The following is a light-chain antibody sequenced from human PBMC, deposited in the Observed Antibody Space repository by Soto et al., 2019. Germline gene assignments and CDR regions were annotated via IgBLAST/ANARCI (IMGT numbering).Light chain of an antibody. Sequence: QSVLTQPASVSGSPGQSITISCSGTSSDIGAYDLVSWYQQHPGRAPKLLIYEVTNRPSGVSDRFSGSKSGNTAPLTISGLQAEDEADYYCSSKRDSSTLFVFGTGTKVTVL. CDR2: EVT. J-gene: IGLJ1*01. CDR1: SSDIGAYDL. V-gene: IGLV2-14*01. CDR3: SSKRDSSTLFV.